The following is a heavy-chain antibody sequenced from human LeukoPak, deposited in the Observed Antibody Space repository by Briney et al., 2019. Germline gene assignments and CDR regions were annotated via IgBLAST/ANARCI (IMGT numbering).Heavy chain of an antibody. Sequence: GGSLRLSCAASGFTFAYYAMSWVRQAPGKGLQWVALISYDGSNKYYADSVKGRFTISRDNSKNTLYLQMNSLRAEDTAVYYCARPRGAAAGTFGFDPWGQGTLVTVSS. D-gene: IGHD6-13*01. CDR1: GFTFAYYA. V-gene: IGHV3-30*03. J-gene: IGHJ5*02. CDR2: ISYDGSNK. CDR3: ARPRGAAAGTFGFDP.